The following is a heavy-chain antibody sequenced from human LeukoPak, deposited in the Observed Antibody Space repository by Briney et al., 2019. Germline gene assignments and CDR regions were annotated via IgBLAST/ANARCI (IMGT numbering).Heavy chain of an antibody. J-gene: IGHJ4*02. V-gene: IGHV3-23*01. CDR1: GFTFDDYA. D-gene: IGHD6-19*01. CDR3: AKSRGWAPPDY. Sequence: PGGSLRLSCAASGFTFDDYAMHWVRQAPGKGLEWVSAISGSGGSTYYADSVKGRFTISRDNSKNTLHLQMNSLRAEDTAVYYCAKSRGWAPPDYWGQGTLVTVSS. CDR2: ISGSGGST.